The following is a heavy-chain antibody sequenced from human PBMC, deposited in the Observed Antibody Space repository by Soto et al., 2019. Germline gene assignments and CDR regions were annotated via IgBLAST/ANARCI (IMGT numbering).Heavy chain of an antibody. CDR1: GGSISSSSYY. Sequence: QLQLQESGPGLVKPSETLSLTCSVSGGSISSSSYYWGWSRHPPGKGLGWIGSIYYSGSIYYNPSLKRRVTISVDPSKNQFSLKLSSVTAAETAVYYCARQSSGWYNWFDPWGQGTLVTVSS. V-gene: IGHV4-39*01. CDR3: ARQSSGWYNWFDP. D-gene: IGHD6-19*01. J-gene: IGHJ5*02. CDR2: IYYSGSI.